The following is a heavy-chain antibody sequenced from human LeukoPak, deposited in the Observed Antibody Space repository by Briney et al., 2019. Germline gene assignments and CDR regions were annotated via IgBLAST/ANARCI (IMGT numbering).Heavy chain of an antibody. V-gene: IGHV4-39*07. D-gene: IGHD4-23*01. CDR3: ARRGRGGGNSHYFDY. Sequence: SETLSLTCTVSGGSISSSSYYWGWIRQPPGKGLEWIGSIYYSGSTYYNPSLKSRVTISVDTSKNQFSLKLSSVTAADTAVYYCARRGRGGGNSHYFDYWGQGTLVTVSS. J-gene: IGHJ4*02. CDR2: IYYSGST. CDR1: GGSISSSSYY.